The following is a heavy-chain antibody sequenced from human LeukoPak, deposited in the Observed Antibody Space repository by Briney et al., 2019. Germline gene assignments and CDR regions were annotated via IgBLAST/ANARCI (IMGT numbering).Heavy chain of an antibody. V-gene: IGHV3-23*01. Sequence: GGSLRLSCAASGFSFANSVISWIRQAPGKGPEWVSAISGSGDRTDYADSVRGRFTISRGNSKSTLYLQMNSLRVEDTAIYYCAIREPIGYWGQGSLVTVSP. CDR1: GFSFANSV. J-gene: IGHJ4*02. CDR3: AIREPIGY. CDR2: ISGSGDRT. D-gene: IGHD6-13*01.